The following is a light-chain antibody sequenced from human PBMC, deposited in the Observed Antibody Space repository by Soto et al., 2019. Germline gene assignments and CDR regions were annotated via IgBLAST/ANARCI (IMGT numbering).Light chain of an antibody. Sequence: DIPMTQSPSSLSASIGDRVTITCRASQGISNYLAWYQQKPGKVPKVLIYAASTLQPGVPSRFSGSGSGTDFTLTISSLQPEDVASYYCQKYNSDPWTFGQGTKVEIK. CDR2: AAS. CDR3: QKYNSDPWT. CDR1: QGISNY. J-gene: IGKJ1*01. V-gene: IGKV1-27*01.